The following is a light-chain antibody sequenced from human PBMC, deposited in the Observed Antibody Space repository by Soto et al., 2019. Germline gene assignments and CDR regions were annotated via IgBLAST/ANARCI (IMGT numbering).Light chain of an antibody. CDR3: QQYYGLPPLT. V-gene: IGKV1-33*01. CDR2: HAS. J-gene: IGKJ5*01. Sequence: DIQMTQSPSSLSASIGDRVTSTLQASQNITNNLSWYQQKPGKAPNLLIYHASKLAKGVTSRFSGSGSGTDFSFIITSLQREDLATYYCQQYYGLPPLTFGQGTRLEIK. CDR1: QNITNN.